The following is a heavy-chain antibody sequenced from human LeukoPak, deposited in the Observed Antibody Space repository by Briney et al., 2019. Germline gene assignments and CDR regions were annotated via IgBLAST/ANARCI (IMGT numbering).Heavy chain of an antibody. V-gene: IGHV1-8*01. Sequence: ASVKVSCKASGYTFTSYDINWVRQATGQGLEWMGWMNPNSGNAGYAQKFQGRVTMTRNTSISTAYMELSSLRSEDTAVYYCAMMYSSSWYTYYYYMDVWGKGTTVTVSS. CDR1: GYTFTSYD. J-gene: IGHJ6*03. CDR2: MNPNSGNA. CDR3: AMMYSSSWYTYYYYMDV. D-gene: IGHD6-13*01.